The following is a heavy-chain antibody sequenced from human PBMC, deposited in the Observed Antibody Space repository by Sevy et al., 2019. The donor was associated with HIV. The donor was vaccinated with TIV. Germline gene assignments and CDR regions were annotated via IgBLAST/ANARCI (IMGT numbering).Heavy chain of an antibody. CDR2: IYYSGIT. J-gene: IGHJ3*02. CDR3: ARVGYNYGFYAFDI. V-gene: IGHV4-31*03. D-gene: IGHD5-18*01. Sequence: SETLSLTCTVSGDSLSSGGYYWSWIRQHPGKGLEGVGYIYYSGITYYNPSLKSRINMSLDTSKDQFYLKLSSVTAADTAVYYCARVGYNYGFYAFDIWGQGTMVTVSS. CDR1: GDSLSSGGYY.